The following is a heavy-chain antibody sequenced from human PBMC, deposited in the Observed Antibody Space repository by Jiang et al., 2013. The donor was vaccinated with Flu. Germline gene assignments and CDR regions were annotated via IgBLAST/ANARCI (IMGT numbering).Heavy chain of an antibody. CDR3: ARRGDVNTFDV. CDR1: GFSFPNSW. V-gene: IGHV5-10-1*01. Sequence: GAEVKKPGESLRISCKCSGFSFPNSWITWVRQMPGKGLEWMGRIDPSDSYTDYSPSFQGHVTMSVDQSSTTAYLQWDSLQASDTAIYYCARRGDVNTFDVWGQGDNGHRL. J-gene: IGHJ3*01. CDR2: IDPSDSYT. D-gene: IGHD3-16*01.